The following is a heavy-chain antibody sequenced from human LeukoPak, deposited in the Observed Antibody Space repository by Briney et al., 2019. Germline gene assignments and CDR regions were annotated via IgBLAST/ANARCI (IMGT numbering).Heavy chain of an antibody. D-gene: IGHD3-10*01. CDR1: GFTLTNSA. J-gene: IGHJ5*02. CDR3: AAGDTLVRGVIIPFAP. CDR2: IIVGSGQT. V-gene: IGHV1-58*01. Sequence: TSVKVSCKASGFTLTNSAVQWVRQARGQRLEWVGWIIVGSGQTRYAQKFQERVTITRDMSTSTAFLELSSLRSEDSAVYYCAAGDTLVRGVIIPFAPWGQGTLVTVSS.